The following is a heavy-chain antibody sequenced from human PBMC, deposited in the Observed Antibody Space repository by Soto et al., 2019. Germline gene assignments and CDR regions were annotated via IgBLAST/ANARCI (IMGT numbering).Heavy chain of an antibody. CDR2: IKSKTDGGTT. CDR1: GVTFINPW. Sequence: GGFLRDPCAASGVTFINPWVLLVRQATGKGVEWVGRIKSKTDGGTTDYAAPVKGRFTISRDDSKNTLYLQMNSLKTEDTAVYYCTTDVIPAVAYYYGSGSSYWGQGTLVTVSS. J-gene: IGHJ4*02. D-gene: IGHD3-10*01. CDR3: TTDVIPAVAYYYGSGSSY. V-gene: IGHV3-15*01.